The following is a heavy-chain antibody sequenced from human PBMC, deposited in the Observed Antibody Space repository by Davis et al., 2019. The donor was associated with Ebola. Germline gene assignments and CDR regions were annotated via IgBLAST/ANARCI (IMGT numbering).Heavy chain of an antibody. CDR1: GDSVSSNSAA. D-gene: IGHD2-15*01. CDR3: ARGRSGCSGGSCYSRVYYYYYYGMDV. Sequence: LRLSCAISGDSVSSNSAAWNRIRQSPSRGLEWLGRTYYRSKWYNDYAVSVKSRITINPDTSKNQFSLQLNSVTPEDTAVYYCARGRSGCSGGSCYSRVYYYYYYGMDVWGQGTTVTVSS. CDR2: TYYRSKWYN. V-gene: IGHV6-1*01. J-gene: IGHJ6*02.